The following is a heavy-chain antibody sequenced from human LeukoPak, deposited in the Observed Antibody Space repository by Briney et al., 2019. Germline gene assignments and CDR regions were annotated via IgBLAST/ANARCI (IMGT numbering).Heavy chain of an antibody. CDR3: ARQDFDGYCSSTTCPPFFDF. CDR1: GYSFTSYW. Sequence: GESLKISCKGSGYSFTSYWIGWVRQMPGKGLEWMGIIYPGDSDTSYSPSFQGQVTISADKSISTAYLQWSSLKASDTAVYYCARQDFDGYCSSTTCPPFFDFWGQGTLVTVSS. CDR2: IYPGDSDT. D-gene: IGHD2-2*01. J-gene: IGHJ4*02. V-gene: IGHV5-51*01.